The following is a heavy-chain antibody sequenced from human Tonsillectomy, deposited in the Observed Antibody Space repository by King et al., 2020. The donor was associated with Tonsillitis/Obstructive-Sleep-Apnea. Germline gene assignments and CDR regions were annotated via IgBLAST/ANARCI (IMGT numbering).Heavy chain of an antibody. CDR3: AREVVWGSDRYPYFDY. Sequence: QLQELGPGLVKTSETLSLTCTVSGGSINSSSYYWDWIRQPPGKGLEWIGSIYYSGNTYYNPSLKSRVTISVDTSKNQFSVKLSSVTAADTAVYYCAREVVWGSDRYPYFDYWGQGTLVTVSS. V-gene: IGHV4-39*02. J-gene: IGHJ4*02. CDR1: GGSINSSSYY. D-gene: IGHD3-16*02. CDR2: IYYSGNT.